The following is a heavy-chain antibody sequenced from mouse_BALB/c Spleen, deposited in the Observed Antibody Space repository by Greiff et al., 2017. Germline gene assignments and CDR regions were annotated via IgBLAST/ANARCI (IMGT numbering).Heavy chain of an antibody. CDR3: ARSCCYEGCAY. V-gene: IGHV1-87*01. J-gene: IGHJ3*01. CDR2: IYPGDGDT. D-gene: IGHD2-3*01. Sequence: QVQLQQSGAELVRPGASVKLSCKASGYTFTSYWMQWVKQRPGQGLEWIGAIYPGDGDTRYTQKFKGKATLTADKSSSTAYMQLSSLASEDSAVYDCARSCCYEGCAYWGQGTLVTVSA. CDR1: GYTFTSYW.